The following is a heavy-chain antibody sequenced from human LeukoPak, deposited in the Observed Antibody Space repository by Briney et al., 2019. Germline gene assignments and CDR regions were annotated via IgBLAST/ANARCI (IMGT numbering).Heavy chain of an antibody. D-gene: IGHD2-15*01. J-gene: IGHJ6*02. CDR2: IAGSGGGT. V-gene: IGHV3-23*01. Sequence: LTGGSLRLSCAASGFTLRSYAMSWVRQAPGKGLDWVSVIAGSGGGTCYADSVKGRFTISRDTSKNTLYLQMSSLRVEDTAVYYCAKALTGEDYGMDVWGQGTTVTVSS. CDR3: AKALTGEDYGMDV. CDR1: GFTLRSYA.